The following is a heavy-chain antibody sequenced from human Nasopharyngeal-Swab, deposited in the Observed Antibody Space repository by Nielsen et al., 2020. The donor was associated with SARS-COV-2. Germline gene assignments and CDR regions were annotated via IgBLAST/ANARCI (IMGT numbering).Heavy chain of an antibody. CDR2: IYPGDSDI. CDR3: ARPTYYYDSSGYYSPGRPDAFDI. Sequence: GESLKISCKGSGYSFTSYWIGWVRQMPGKGLEWMGIIYPGDSDIRYSPSFQGQVTISADKSISTAYLQWSSLKASDTAMYYCARPTYYYDSSGYYSPGRPDAFDIWGQGTMVTVSS. CDR1: GYSFTSYW. J-gene: IGHJ3*02. D-gene: IGHD3-22*01. V-gene: IGHV5-51*01.